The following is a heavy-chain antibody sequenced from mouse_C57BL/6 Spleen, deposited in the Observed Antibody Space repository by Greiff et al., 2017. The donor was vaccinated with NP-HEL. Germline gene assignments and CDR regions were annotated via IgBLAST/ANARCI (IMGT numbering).Heavy chain of an antibody. D-gene: IGHD1-1*01. CDR1: GYAFSSSW. J-gene: IGHJ3*01. V-gene: IGHV1-82*01. CDR2: IYPGDGDT. Sequence: VQLQQSGPELVKPGASVKISCKASGYAFSSSWMNWVKQRPGTGLEWIGRIYPGDGDTNYNGKFKGKATLTADKSSSTAYMQLSSLTSEDSAVYFCARDGSSQAWFAYWGQGTLVTVSA. CDR3: ARDGSSQAWFAY.